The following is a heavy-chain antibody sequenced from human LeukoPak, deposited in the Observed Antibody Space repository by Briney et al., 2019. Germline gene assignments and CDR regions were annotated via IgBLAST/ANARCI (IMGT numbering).Heavy chain of an antibody. J-gene: IGHJ3*02. Sequence: SVTVSCMASGYTFTSYDINWVRPATGQGLEWMGWMNPNSGNTGYAQKFQGRVTMTRNTSISTAYMVQSSLRSEDTAVYYCARKQGDAFDNWGQGTMVTVSS. CDR1: GYTFTSYD. CDR3: ARKQGDAFDN. V-gene: IGHV1-8*01. D-gene: IGHD6-13*01. CDR2: MNPNSGNT.